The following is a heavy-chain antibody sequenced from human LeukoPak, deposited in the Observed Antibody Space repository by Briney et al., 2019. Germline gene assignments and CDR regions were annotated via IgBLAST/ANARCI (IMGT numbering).Heavy chain of an antibody. CDR2: IIPILGIA. CDR1: GGTFSSYA. D-gene: IGHD1-14*01. CDR3: ARGMTRNRLETDVCAFDI. J-gene: IGHJ3*02. V-gene: IGHV1-69*04. Sequence: SVKVSCKASGGTFSSYAISWVRQAPGQGLEWMGRIIPILGIANYAQKFQGRVTITADKSTSTAYMELSSLRSEDTAVYYCARGMTRNRLETDVCAFDIWGQGTMVTVSS.